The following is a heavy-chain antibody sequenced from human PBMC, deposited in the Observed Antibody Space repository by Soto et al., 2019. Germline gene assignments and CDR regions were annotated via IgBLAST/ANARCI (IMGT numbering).Heavy chain of an antibody. V-gene: IGHV4-59*01. CDR1: GGSISRYY. J-gene: IGHJ5*02. CDR2: MYNTGST. D-gene: IGHD2-15*01. Sequence: SETLSLTCTVSGGSISRYYWSWIRQPPGKGLEWIGYMYNTGSTVYNPPFKSRVTISVDTSKNQFSLKLTSVTAADTAVYYCASAGYCSGGSCSFDPWGQGTLVIVSS. CDR3: ASAGYCSGGSCSFDP.